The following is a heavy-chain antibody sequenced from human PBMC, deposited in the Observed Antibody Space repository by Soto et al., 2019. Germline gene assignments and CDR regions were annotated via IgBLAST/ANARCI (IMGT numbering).Heavy chain of an antibody. CDR3: AKDWEILSYYYYMDV. CDR1: GFTFADYA. D-gene: IGHD1-26*01. J-gene: IGHJ6*03. Sequence: EVQLVESGGGLVQPGRSLRLTCAASGFTFADYAMHWVRQAPGKGLEWVVGISWNGRSISYADSVKGRFTISRENANNSLYLQMNGLRAEDTALYYCAKDWEILSYYYYMDVWGKGTTVTVSS. CDR2: ISWNGRSI. V-gene: IGHV3-9*01.